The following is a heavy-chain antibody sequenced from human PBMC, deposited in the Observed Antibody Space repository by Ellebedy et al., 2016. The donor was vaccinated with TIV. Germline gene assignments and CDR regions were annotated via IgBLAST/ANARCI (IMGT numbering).Heavy chain of an antibody. V-gene: IGHV3-66*01. Sequence: PGGSLRLSCAASGITVSNNYMSWVRQAPGKGLEWVSIIYSGGNTSYADSVKGRFTISRDNSKNTVDLQMNSLRAEDTAFYYCARDWRYCNHITRSGHAFDIWGQGTVVTVSS. CDR3: ARDWRYCNHITRSGHAFDI. CDR2: IYSGGNT. D-gene: IGHD2/OR15-2a*01. CDR1: GITVSNNY. J-gene: IGHJ3*02.